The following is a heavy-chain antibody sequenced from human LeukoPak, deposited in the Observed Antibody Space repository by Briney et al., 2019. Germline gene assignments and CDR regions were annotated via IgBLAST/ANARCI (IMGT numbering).Heavy chain of an antibody. CDR3: ARDFFPVVDSSWYEIGY. Sequence: PGGSLRLSCAASGFTFSSYAMRWVRQAPGKGLEWVAVISYDGSNKYYADSVKGRFTISRDNSKNTLYLQMDSLRTEDTAVYYCARDFFPVVDSSWYEIGYWGQGTLVTVSS. CDR2: ISYDGSNK. CDR1: GFTFSSYA. V-gene: IGHV3-30-3*01. J-gene: IGHJ4*02. D-gene: IGHD6-13*01.